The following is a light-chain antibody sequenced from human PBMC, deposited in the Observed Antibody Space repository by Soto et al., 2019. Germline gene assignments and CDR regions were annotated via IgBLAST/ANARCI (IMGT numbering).Light chain of an antibody. CDR1: SGDVGGYNL. V-gene: IGLV2-14*01. CDR2: EVN. Sequence: QSALTQPASVSGSPGQSVTISCTGTSGDVGGYNLVSWYQQHPGKAPKVMIYEVNHRPSGVSNRFSGSRSGNTASLTISGLQSEDEANYYCSSYTTTSTLVFGGGTKLTVL. J-gene: IGLJ2*01. CDR3: SSYTTTSTLV.